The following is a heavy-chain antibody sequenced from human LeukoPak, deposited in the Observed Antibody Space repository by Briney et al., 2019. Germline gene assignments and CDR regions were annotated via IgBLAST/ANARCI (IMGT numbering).Heavy chain of an antibody. CDR2: IYSGGST. J-gene: IGHJ4*02. CDR1: GFTFSSYA. D-gene: IGHD3-16*02. V-gene: IGHV3-53*01. CDR3: ARDRSTGMTTGFDY. Sequence: GGSLRLSCAASGFTFSSYAMSWVRQAPGKGLEWVSVIYSGGSTYCADSVRGRFTISRDISKNTVFLQMNSLRAEDTAVYYCARDRSTGMTTGFDYWGQGTLVTVSS.